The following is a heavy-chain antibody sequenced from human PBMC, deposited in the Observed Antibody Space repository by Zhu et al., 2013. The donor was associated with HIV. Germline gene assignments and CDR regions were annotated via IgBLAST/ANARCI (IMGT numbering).Heavy chain of an antibody. Sequence: QVQLVQSGAEVKTPGSSVNASCKSSGGTFTNYAISWLRQAPGQGLEWMGGIIPLTSTTHYAQKLQGRLIITADKSTSTTNMELTSLTSEDTAVYYCARRYDAAFSTIFDYWGQGTLATVSS. CDR2: IIPLTSTT. D-gene: IGHD1-1*01. V-gene: IGHV1-69*06. CDR3: ARRYDAAFSTIFDY. CDR1: GGTFTNYA. J-gene: IGHJ4*02.